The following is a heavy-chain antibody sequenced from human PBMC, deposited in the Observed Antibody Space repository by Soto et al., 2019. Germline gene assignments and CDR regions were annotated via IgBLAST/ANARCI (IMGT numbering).Heavy chain of an antibody. V-gene: IGHV5-10-1*01. D-gene: IGHD3-9*01. Sequence: PGESLKISCKGSGYSFTSYWISWVRQMPGKGLEWMGRIDPSDSYTNYSPSFQGHVTISADKSISTAYLQWSSRKASDTAMYYCATPNYDILTGYHNHYYYYGMDVWGQGTTVTVSS. CDR3: ATPNYDILTGYHNHYYYYGMDV. CDR2: IDPSDSYT. CDR1: GYSFTSYW. J-gene: IGHJ6*02.